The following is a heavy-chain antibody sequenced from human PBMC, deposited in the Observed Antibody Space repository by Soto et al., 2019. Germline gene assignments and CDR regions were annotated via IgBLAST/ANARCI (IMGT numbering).Heavy chain of an antibody. CDR1: GFTFISYS. Sequence: GGSLRLSCAASGFTFISYSMNWVRQAPGKGLEWVSSISSSSSYIYYADSVKGRFTISRDNAKNSLYLQMNSLRAEDTAVYYCARELSSTDSSGYFPLDYWGQGTLVTVSS. CDR3: ARELSSTDSSGYFPLDY. CDR2: ISSSSSYI. V-gene: IGHV3-21*01. J-gene: IGHJ4*02. D-gene: IGHD3-22*01.